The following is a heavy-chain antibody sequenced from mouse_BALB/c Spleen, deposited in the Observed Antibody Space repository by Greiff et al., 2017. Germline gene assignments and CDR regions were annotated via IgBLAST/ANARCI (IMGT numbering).Heavy chain of an antibody. CDR2: ILPGSGST. CDR3: ARWYYGSSYPAY. Sequence: QVQLQQSGAELMKPGASVKISCKATGYTFSSYWIEWVKQRPGHGLEWIGEILPGSGSTNYNEKFKGKATFTADTSSNTAYMQLSSLTSEDSAVYYCARWYYGSSYPAYWGQGTLVTVSA. D-gene: IGHD1-1*01. V-gene: IGHV1-9*01. CDR1: GYTFSSYW. J-gene: IGHJ3*01.